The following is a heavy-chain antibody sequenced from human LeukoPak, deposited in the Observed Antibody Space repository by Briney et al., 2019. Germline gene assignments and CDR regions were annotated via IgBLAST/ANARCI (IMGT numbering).Heavy chain of an antibody. Sequence: GGSLRLSCAASGFTFSSYEMNWVRQAPGKGLEWVSYISSSGSTIYYADSVKGRFTISRDNSKSTLYLQMNSLRGEDTAVYYCAKGPSGSYSDYWGQGTLVTVSS. CDR2: ISSSGSTI. CDR1: GFTFSSYE. D-gene: IGHD3-10*01. V-gene: IGHV3-48*03. J-gene: IGHJ4*02. CDR3: AKGPSGSYSDY.